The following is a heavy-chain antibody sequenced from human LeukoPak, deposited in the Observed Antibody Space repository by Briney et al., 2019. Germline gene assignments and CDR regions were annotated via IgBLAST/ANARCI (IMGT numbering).Heavy chain of an antibody. V-gene: IGHV5-51*01. CDR1: GYSFTSYW. D-gene: IGHD3-22*01. CDR3: ARGIYYDSSGYYSPYYYYMDV. CDR2: IYPGDSDT. J-gene: IGHJ6*03. Sequence: GESLKISCKGSGYSFTSYWIGWVRQMPGKGLEWMGIIYPGDSDTRYSPSFQGQVTISADKSISTAYLQWSSLKASDTAVYYCARGIYYDSSGYYSPYYYYMDVWGKGTTVTISS.